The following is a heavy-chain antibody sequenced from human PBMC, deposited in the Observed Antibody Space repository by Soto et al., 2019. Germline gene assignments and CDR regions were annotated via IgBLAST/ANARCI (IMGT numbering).Heavy chain of an antibody. CDR1: GFTFTTYA. Sequence: PGGSLRLSCAASGFTFTTYAMSWVRQAPGKGLEWVSAISGGGGTPYYTDSVRGRFSISRDNSKNTLDLQMNSLRGVDTAFYYCVKSLRHLSFGELFFPFDYWGQGIPVTVSS. V-gene: IGHV3-23*01. CDR2: ISGGGGTP. D-gene: IGHD3-10*01. J-gene: IGHJ4*02. CDR3: VKSLRHLSFGELFFPFDY.